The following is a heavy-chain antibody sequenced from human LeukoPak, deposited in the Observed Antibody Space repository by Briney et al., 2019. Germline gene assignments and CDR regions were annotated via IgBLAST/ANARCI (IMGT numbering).Heavy chain of an antibody. Sequence: ASVKVSCKASGYTFTSYGISWVRQAPGQGLEWMGWISAYNGNTNYAQKLQGRVTMTTDTSTSTAYMELRSLRSDDTAVYYCARDLNVIPGFGVVVPAAMSGDLDYWGQGTLVTVSS. CDR1: GYTFTSYG. D-gene: IGHD2-2*01. CDR2: ISAYNGNT. J-gene: IGHJ4*02. CDR3: ARDLNVIPGFGVVVPAAMSGDLDY. V-gene: IGHV1-18*04.